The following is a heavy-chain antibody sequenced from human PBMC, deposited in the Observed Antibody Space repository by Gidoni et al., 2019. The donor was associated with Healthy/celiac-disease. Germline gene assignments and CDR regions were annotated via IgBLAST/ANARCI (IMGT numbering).Heavy chain of an antibody. CDR3: AKDKLPFLTGGMDV. J-gene: IGHJ6*02. D-gene: IGHD3-3*01. CDR2: IAYDGSNK. Sequence: QVQLVESGGGVVQPGRSLRLSCAASGFTFSSYGMHWVRQAPGKGLGWVAVIAYDGSNKYYADSVKGRFTISRDNSKNTLYLQMNSLRAEDTAVYYCAKDKLPFLTGGMDVWGQGTTVTVSS. V-gene: IGHV3-30*18. CDR1: GFTFSSYG.